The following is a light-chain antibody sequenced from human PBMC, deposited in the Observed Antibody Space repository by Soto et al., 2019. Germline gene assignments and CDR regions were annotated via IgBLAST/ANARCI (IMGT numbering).Light chain of an antibody. Sequence: EIVMTQSPVTLSVSPGERATLSCRASHHVATNLAWYQQKPGQPPRLLIYGASTRAPGVSARFSGSGSGTEFTLTISSLQSDDFAVYDCQQYTARPPWTFGQGTRV. CDR2: GAS. CDR3: QQYTARPPWT. CDR1: HHVATN. V-gene: IGKV3-15*01. J-gene: IGKJ1*01.